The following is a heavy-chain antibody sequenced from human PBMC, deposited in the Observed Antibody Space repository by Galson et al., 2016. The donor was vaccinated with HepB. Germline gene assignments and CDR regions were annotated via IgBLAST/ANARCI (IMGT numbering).Heavy chain of an antibody. V-gene: IGHV3-72*01. CDR2: NRNRADGYTT. J-gene: IGHJ6*02. CDR3: ASSLTAALSV. CDR1: GFRFSEYY. Sequence: SLRLSCAASGFRFSEYYMDWARQAPGKGLEWVGRNRNRADGYTTAYAASVKGRFTISRDDSKKSLYLHMNSLKTEDPAVYYCASSLTAALSVWGQGTTVTVSS. D-gene: IGHD6-13*01.